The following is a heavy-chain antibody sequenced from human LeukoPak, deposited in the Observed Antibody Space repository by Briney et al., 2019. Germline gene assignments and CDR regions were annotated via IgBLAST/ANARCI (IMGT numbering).Heavy chain of an antibody. J-gene: IGHJ6*03. CDR2: INTYNDIT. CDR1: GYTFTASG. Sequence: GASVKVSCTASGYTFTASGLCWVRQAPGQGLEWMGWINTYNDITDYAQTFKGRVTTTTDTSTSTAYMELRSLRSDDTAVYYCARLFGELLLPSDHFYYMDVWGKGTAVTVSS. D-gene: IGHD3-10*02. CDR3: ARLFGELLLPSDHFYYMDV. V-gene: IGHV1-18*01.